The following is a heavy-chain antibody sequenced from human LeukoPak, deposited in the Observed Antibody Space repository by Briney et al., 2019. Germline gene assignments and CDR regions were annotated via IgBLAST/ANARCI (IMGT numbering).Heavy chain of an antibody. Sequence: PGGSLRLSCAASGLIVNDNYMAWVRQAPGKGLEWVSVVNSGGSTSYADSVKDRFTISRDNSKNTLFLQMNSLRAEDTALYYCTRTYGDYDYYYGMDVWGQGTTVTVSS. CDR2: VNSGGST. CDR3: TRTYGDYDYYYGMDV. V-gene: IGHV3-66*01. CDR1: GLIVNDNY. D-gene: IGHD4-17*01. J-gene: IGHJ6*02.